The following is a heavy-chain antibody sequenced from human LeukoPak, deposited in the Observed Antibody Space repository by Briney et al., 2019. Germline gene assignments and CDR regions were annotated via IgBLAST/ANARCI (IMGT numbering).Heavy chain of an antibody. CDR3: ARDPGDYSGWFDP. CDR2: IYNSGST. V-gene: IGHV4-4*07. Sequence: SETLSLTCTVYGGSISNFYWSWIRQSAGKGLEWIGRIYNSGSTKYNPSLKSRVTISLDKSKNQFSLKLSSVTAADTAVYYCARDPGDYSGWFDPWGQGTLVTVSS. CDR1: GGSISNFY. D-gene: IGHD4-17*01. J-gene: IGHJ5*02.